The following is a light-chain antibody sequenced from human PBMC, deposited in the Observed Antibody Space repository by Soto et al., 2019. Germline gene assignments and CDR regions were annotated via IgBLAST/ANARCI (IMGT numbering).Light chain of an antibody. V-gene: IGKV3-20*01. CDR1: QSVSSSY. CDR2: GAS. Sequence: EIVLTQSPGTLSLSPGERATLSCRASQSVSSSYLTWYQQKPGQAPRLLIYGASARATGIPDRFSGSGSGTDFTLTISSLEPEDFAVYYCQQYGYSLFTFGPGTKVDIK. J-gene: IGKJ3*01. CDR3: QQYGYSLFT.